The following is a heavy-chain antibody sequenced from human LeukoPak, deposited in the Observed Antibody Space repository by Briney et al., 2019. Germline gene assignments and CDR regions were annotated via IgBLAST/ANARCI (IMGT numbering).Heavy chain of an antibody. V-gene: IGHV3-30*18. J-gene: IGHJ4*02. CDR3: AKLPGTLYY. CDR2: ISYDGSNK. Sequence: GGSLRLSCAASGFTFSSYGMHWVRQAPGKGLEWVAVISYDGSNKYYADSVKGRFTISRDNSKNTLYLQMNSLRAEDTAVYYCAKLPGTLYYWGQGTLVTVSS. CDR1: GFTFSSYG. D-gene: IGHD1-1*01.